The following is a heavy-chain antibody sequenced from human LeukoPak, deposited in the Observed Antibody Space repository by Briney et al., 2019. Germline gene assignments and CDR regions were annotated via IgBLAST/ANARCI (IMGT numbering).Heavy chain of an antibody. CDR1: GFTFSSYA. V-gene: IGHV3-30-3*01. D-gene: IGHD3-10*01. CDR3: AKGMVRGVMALVFDY. Sequence: PPGRSLRLSCAASGFTFSSYAMHWVRQAPGKGLEWVAVISYDGSNKYYADSVKGRFTISRNNSKNTLYLQMNSLRAEDTALYYCAKGMVRGVMALVFDYWGQGTLVTVSS. CDR2: ISYDGSNK. J-gene: IGHJ4*02.